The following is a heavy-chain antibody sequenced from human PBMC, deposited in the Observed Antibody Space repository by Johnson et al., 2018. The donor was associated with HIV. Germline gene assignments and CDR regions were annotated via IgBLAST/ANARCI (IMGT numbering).Heavy chain of an antibody. CDR1: DFTVSGNY. CDR2: IKSKTDGGTT. J-gene: IGHJ3*02. V-gene: IGHV3-15*01. CDR3: TTWPYYYDTSEDAFDI. Sequence: EVQLVESGGGLIQPGGSLRLSCAASDFTVSGNYMSWVRQAPGKGLEWVGRIKSKTDGGTTDYAAPVTGRFTISRDDSKNTLYLQMNSLKTEDTAVYYCTTWPYYYDTSEDAFDIWGQGTMVTVSS. D-gene: IGHD3-22*01.